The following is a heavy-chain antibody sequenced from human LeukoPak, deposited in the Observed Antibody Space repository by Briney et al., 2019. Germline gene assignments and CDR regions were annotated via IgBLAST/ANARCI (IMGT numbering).Heavy chain of an antibody. Sequence: ASVKVSCKASGYTFTGHYMHWVRQAPGQGLEWMGWINPNSGGTNYAQKFQGRVTMTRDTSISTAYMELSRLRSDDTAVYYCARYKSTHQLPFGYWGQGTLVTVSS. V-gene: IGHV1-2*02. CDR1: GYTFTGHY. D-gene: IGHD2-2*01. J-gene: IGHJ4*02. CDR3: ARYKSTHQLPFGY. CDR2: INPNSGGT.